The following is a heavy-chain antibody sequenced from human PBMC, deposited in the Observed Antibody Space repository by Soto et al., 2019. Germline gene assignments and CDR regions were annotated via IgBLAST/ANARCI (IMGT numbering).Heavy chain of an antibody. CDR2: IKSKINGETT. CDR1: GLSFSWAW. CDR3: VADHPDWGAHAFDY. J-gene: IGHJ4*02. Sequence: GGSLRLSCAASGLSFSWAWTNWVRQAPGKGLEWVGLIKSKINGETTHYAAPVKGRFTISRDDSKATVYVQMDSLKAEDTGMYYCVADHPDWGAHAFDYWGQGTLVTVSS. V-gene: IGHV3-15*07. D-gene: IGHD3-16*01.